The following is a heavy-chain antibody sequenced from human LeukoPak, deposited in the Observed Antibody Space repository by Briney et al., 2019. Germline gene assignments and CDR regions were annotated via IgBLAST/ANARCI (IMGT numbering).Heavy chain of an antibody. CDR2: IYYSGST. J-gene: IGHJ4*02. CDR3: ARQGSGWYRGPFDY. D-gene: IGHD6-19*01. Sequence: SETLSLTCTVSGGSISSYYWSWIRQPPGKGLEWIGYIYYSGSTNYNPSLKSRVTISVDTSKNQFFLKLSSVTAADTAVYYCARQGSGWYRGPFDYWGQGTLVTVSS. V-gene: IGHV4-59*01. CDR1: GGSISSYY.